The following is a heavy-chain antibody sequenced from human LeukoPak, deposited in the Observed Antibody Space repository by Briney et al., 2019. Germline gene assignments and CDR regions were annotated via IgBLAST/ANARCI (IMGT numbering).Heavy chain of an antibody. CDR2: ISGSGGST. J-gene: IGHJ4*02. CDR1: GFTFSSYA. Sequence: GGSLRLSCAASGFTFSSYAMSWVRQAPGKGLEWVSAISGSGGSTYYADSVKGRFTISRDNSKSTLYLQMNSLRAEDTAVYYCAKSFKAASGYFDYWGQGTLVTVSS. CDR3: AKSFKAASGYFDY. V-gene: IGHV3-23*01. D-gene: IGHD6-13*01.